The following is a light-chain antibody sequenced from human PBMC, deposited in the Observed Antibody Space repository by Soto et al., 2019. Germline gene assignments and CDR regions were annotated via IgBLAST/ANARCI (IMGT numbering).Light chain of an antibody. Sequence: QSALTQPPSASGSPGQSVTISCTGTSSDVGAYNYVSWYQQHAGKAPKLVIYEVTKRPSGVPDSFSGSKSANTASLTVSGLQAEDEADYYCRSFASSNTWVFGGGTKVTVL. CDR2: EVT. CDR3: RSFASSNTWV. CDR1: SSDVGAYNY. J-gene: IGLJ3*02. V-gene: IGLV2-8*01.